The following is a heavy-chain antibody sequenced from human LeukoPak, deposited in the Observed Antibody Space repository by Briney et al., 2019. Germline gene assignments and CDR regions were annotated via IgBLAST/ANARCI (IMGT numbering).Heavy chain of an antibody. D-gene: IGHD5-24*01. CDR1: GFTFSSYE. Sequence: GGSLRLSCAASGFTFSSYELIWVRQAPERGLEWVSYINPSGARIYYADSVKGRFTISRDNAKNSLYLQMNSLRAEDTGVYYCSREGSDGYNFDYWGQGTLVTVYS. J-gene: IGHJ4*02. CDR3: SREGSDGYNFDY. V-gene: IGHV3-48*03. CDR2: INPSGARI.